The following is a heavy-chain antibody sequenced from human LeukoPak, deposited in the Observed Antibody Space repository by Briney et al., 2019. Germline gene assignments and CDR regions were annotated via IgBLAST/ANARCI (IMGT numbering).Heavy chain of an antibody. CDR3: ARGPSGYHNT. J-gene: IGHJ4*02. CDR1: GFTFSSYG. D-gene: IGHD5-12*01. Sequence: PGGSLRLSCAASGFTFSSYGMHWVRQAPGKGLEWVAFIRYDGSNKYYADSVKGRFTISRDNSKNTLFLQMNSLRAEDTAVYYCARGPSGYHNTGGQGTLVTVSS. CDR2: IRYDGSNK. V-gene: IGHV3-30*02.